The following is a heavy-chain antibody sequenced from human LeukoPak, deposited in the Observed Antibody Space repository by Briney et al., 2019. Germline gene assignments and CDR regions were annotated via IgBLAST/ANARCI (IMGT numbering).Heavy chain of an antibody. Sequence: SETLSLTCTVSGGSISSYYWSWIRQPPGKGLEWIGYISCSGSTNFNPSLKSRVTISVDTSKNQFSLKLSSVTAADTAVYYCAREGTAGTNLNWFDPWGQGTLVTVSS. D-gene: IGHD1-1*01. CDR2: ISCSGST. CDR3: AREGTAGTNLNWFDP. CDR1: GGSISSYY. J-gene: IGHJ5*02. V-gene: IGHV4-59*01.